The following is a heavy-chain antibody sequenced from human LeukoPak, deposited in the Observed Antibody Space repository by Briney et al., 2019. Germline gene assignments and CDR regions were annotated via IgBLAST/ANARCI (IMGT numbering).Heavy chain of an antibody. CDR3: ARDRGSYPVDF. J-gene: IGHJ4*02. CDR1: GFTFSNYS. D-gene: IGHD3-16*02. CDR2: ISSSSSYI. Sequence: GGSLRLSCAVSGFTFSNYSMNWVRQAPGKGLEWVSLISSSSSYIYYADSVKGRFTISRDNAKNSLYLQMNSLRAEDTAVYYCARDRGSYPVDFWGQGTLVTVSS. V-gene: IGHV3-21*01.